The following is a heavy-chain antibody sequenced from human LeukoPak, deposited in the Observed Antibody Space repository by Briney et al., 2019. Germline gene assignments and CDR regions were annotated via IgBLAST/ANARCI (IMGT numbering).Heavy chain of an antibody. J-gene: IGHJ3*02. CDR1: GYTFTSYY. D-gene: IGHD2-21*01. V-gene: IGHV1-46*01. CDR2: INPSGGST. Sequence: GASVKVSCKASGYTFTSYYMHWVRQAPGQGLEWMGIINPSGGSTSYAQKFQGRVTMTRDTSTSTVYMELSSLRSEDTAVYYCATPIAAGDAFDIWGQGTVVTVSS. CDR3: ATPIAAGDAFDI.